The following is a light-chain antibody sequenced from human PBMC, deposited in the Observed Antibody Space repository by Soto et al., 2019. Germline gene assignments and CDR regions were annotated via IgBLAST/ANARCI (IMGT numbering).Light chain of an antibody. V-gene: IGKV1-33*01. CDR1: QDISNY. CDR2: DAS. J-gene: IGKJ4*02. CDR3: QQYDDLLT. Sequence: DIQMTQSPSSLSASVGDRVTITCLASQDISNYVSWHQQKPGTAPKLLIYDASNLETGVPSRFSGGGSGTNVTFTISGLQPDDVATYYCQQYDDLLTFGGGTKVEIK.